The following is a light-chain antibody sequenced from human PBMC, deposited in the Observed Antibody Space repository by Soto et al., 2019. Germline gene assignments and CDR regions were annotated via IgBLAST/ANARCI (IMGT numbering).Light chain of an antibody. CDR3: KSYAGSNTYV. CDR2: EVV. V-gene: IGLV2-8*01. CDR1: KNDIGVYDF. J-gene: IGLJ1*01. Sequence: QSVLAKPASSSGSPGQSVTISCTGTKNDIGVYDFVSWYQHHPGKAPRLIIYEVVQRPSGVPDRFSGSKSGNTASLTVSGLQAADEADYFCKSYAGSNTYVFGSGTKVTVL.